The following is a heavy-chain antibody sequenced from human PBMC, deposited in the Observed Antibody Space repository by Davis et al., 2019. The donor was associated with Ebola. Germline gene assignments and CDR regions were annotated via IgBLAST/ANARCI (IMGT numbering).Heavy chain of an antibody. Sequence: PSETLSLTCAVYGGSFSGYYWSWIRQPPGKGLEWIGEINHSGSTNYNPSLKSRVTISVDTSKNQFSLKLSSVTAADTAVYYCARASVVVVAAFGSLGLSYGMDVWGQGTTVTVSS. D-gene: IGHD2-15*01. CDR2: INHSGST. V-gene: IGHV4-34*01. J-gene: IGHJ6*02. CDR1: GGSFSGYY. CDR3: ARASVVVVAAFGSLGLSYGMDV.